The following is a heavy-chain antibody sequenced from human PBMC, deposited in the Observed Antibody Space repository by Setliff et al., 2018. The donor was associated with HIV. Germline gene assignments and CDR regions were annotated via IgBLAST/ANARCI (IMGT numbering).Heavy chain of an antibody. CDR2: IYTSESS. J-gene: IGHJ2*01. V-gene: IGHV4-4*08. CDR1: GGSISSYY. CDR3: ARSARFFYASGSRRYFDL. D-gene: IGHD3-10*01. Sequence: SETLSLTCSVSGGSISSYYWSWIRQTPGKGLEWIGYIYTSESSNYNPSLKSRVTFSVDTSKNQFSLKLSSVTAADTAVYYCARSARFFYASGSRRYFDLWGRGTLVTVSS.